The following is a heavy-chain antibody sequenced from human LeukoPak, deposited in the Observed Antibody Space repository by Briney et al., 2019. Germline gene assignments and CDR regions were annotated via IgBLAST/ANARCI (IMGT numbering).Heavy chain of an antibody. Sequence: SETLSLTCAVYGGSFSGYYWSWIRQPPGKGLEWIGEINHSGSTNYSPSLRSRVTISLDTSRNHSLKLNSVTAADTAVYYCARGVARSSKFHFSYYFDYWGQGTLVTVSS. CDR3: ARGVARSSKFHFSYYFDY. CDR1: GGSFSGYY. V-gene: IGHV4-34*01. D-gene: IGHD6-6*01. J-gene: IGHJ4*02. CDR2: INHSGST.